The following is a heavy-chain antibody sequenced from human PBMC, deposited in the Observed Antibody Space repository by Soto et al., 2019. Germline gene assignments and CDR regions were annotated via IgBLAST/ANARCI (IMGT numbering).Heavy chain of an antibody. CDR1: GFTFSSYA. V-gene: IGHV3-30-3*01. CDR3: ARILSMDDFWSGYYMVDDGYFDY. J-gene: IGHJ4*02. D-gene: IGHD3-3*01. CDR2: ISYDGSNK. Sequence: GESLRLSCAASGFTFSSYAMHWVRQAPGKGLEWVAVISYDGSNKYYADSVKGRFTISRDNSKNTLYLQMNSLRAEDTAVYYCARILSMDDFWSGYYMVDDGYFDYWGQGT.